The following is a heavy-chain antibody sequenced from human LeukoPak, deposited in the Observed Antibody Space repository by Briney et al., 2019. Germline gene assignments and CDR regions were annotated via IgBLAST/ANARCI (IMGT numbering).Heavy chain of an antibody. Sequence: ASVKVSCKASVYTFTGYYMHWVRQAPGQGLEWMGWINPNSGGTNYAQKFQGRVTMTRDTSISTAHMELSRLRSDDTAVYYCARGNQYYDSSGPIGNFDYWGQGTLVTVSS. V-gene: IGHV1-2*02. CDR3: ARGNQYYDSSGPIGNFDY. J-gene: IGHJ4*02. CDR2: INPNSGGT. D-gene: IGHD3-22*01. CDR1: VYTFTGYY.